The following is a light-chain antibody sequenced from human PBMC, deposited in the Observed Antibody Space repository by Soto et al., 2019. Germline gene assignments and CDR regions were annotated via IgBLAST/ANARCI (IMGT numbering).Light chain of an antibody. V-gene: IGKV3-20*01. CDR1: QSVSSSY. J-gene: IGKJ4*01. CDR3: QQIGGSRT. Sequence: EIVLTQSPGTLSLSPGERATLSCRASQSVSSSYLAWYQQKPGQAPRLLIYGASSRATGIPDRFSASGSGTDLTLSFCGRDPEDFAVFYCQQIGGSRTVGAGTKVESK. CDR2: GAS.